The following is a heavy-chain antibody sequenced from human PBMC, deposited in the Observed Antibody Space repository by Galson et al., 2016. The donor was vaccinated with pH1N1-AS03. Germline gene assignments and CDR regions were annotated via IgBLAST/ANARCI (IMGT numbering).Heavy chain of an antibody. V-gene: IGHV2-5*02. CDR2: IYWDDDK. Sequence: PALVKPTQTLTLTCTFSGFSLRTSGVGVGWIRQPPGKALEWLALIYWDDDKRYSPSLKSRLTITKDTSKNQVVLTMTNMDPVDTATYYCAHGPYWFDPWGQGTLVTVSS. CDR3: AHGPYWFDP. CDR1: GFSLRTSGVG. J-gene: IGHJ5*02.